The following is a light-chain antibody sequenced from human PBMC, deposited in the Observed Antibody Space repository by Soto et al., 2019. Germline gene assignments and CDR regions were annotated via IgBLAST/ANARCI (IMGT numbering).Light chain of an antibody. V-gene: IGKV3-20*01. J-gene: IGKJ2*01. CDR3: QQYGPSPMYT. Sequence: EIVLTQSPGTLSLSPGERATLSCRASQTVSSSYLAWYQQKPGQAPSLLIYGASTRATGNPGRFSGSASVTDFTLTISRLEPEDFAVYYCQQYGPSPMYTFGQGTNLEIK. CDR2: GAS. CDR1: QTVSSSY.